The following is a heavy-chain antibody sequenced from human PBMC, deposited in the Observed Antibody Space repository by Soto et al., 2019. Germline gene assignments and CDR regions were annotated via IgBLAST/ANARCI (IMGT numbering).Heavy chain of an antibody. V-gene: IGHV4-34*01. J-gene: IGHJ5*02. CDR3: ARVSSSSWYPYNWFDP. CDR1: GGSFSGYY. CDR2: INHSGST. Sequence: SLTCTVYGGSFSGYYWSWIRQPPGKGLEWIGEINHSGSTNYNPSLKSRVTISVDTSKNQFSLKLSSVTAADTAVYYCARVSSSSWYPYNWFDPWGQGTLVTVSS. D-gene: IGHD6-13*01.